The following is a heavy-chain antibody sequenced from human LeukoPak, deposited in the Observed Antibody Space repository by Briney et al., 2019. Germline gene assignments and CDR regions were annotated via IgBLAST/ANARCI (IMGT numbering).Heavy chain of an antibody. D-gene: IGHD5-24*01. V-gene: IGHV3-23*01. CDR3: ARGAGYNYPYYFDY. Sequence: GGSLRLSCAASGFTFSNYAMSWVRQAPGKGLEWVSAISGNGDITYYTDSVKGRFTISRDNSKNTLYLQMNSLRAEDTAVYYCARGAGYNYPYYFDYWGQGTLVTVSS. CDR2: ISGNGDIT. J-gene: IGHJ4*02. CDR1: GFTFSNYA.